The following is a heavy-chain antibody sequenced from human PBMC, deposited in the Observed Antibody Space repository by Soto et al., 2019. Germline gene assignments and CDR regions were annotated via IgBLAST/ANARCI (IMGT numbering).Heavy chain of an antibody. CDR1: GGSISSGGYY. Sequence: QVQLQESGPGLVKPSQTLSLTCTVSGGSISSGGYYWSWIRQHPGKGLEWIGYIYYSGNTYYNPSLKSRVTISVDTSKNQFSLKLSSVTAADTAVYYCAREAAAGYYYYYGMDFWGPGTTVTVSS. V-gene: IGHV4-31*03. CDR3: AREAAAGYYYYYGMDF. D-gene: IGHD6-13*01. CDR2: IYYSGNT. J-gene: IGHJ6*02.